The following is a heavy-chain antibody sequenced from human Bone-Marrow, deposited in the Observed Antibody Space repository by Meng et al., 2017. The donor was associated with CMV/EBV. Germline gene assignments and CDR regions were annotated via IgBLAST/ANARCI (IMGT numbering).Heavy chain of an antibody. CDR2: INWNGGST. CDR1: GFTVDDYG. Sequence: GGSLRPSCAASGFTVDDYGMSWVRQAPGKGLEWVSGINWNGGSTGYADSVKGRFTISRDNAKNSLYLQMNSLRAEDTALYYCAREGFQLYCDYWGQGTLVTVSS. J-gene: IGHJ4*02. V-gene: IGHV3-20*04. CDR3: AREGFQLYCDY. D-gene: IGHD2-2*01.